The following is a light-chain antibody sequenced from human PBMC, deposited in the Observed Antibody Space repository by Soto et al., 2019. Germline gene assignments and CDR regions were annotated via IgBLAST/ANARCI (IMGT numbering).Light chain of an antibody. V-gene: IGKV3-15*01. CDR2: DAS. Sequence: VLTQSRASLSVSPGQTATLSCRASQSVGSAFGWYQQKPGQAPRLLIYDASTRATGTPARFSGSGSGTDFTLTISSLQSEDFAIYYCQQYNNWPPVTFGGGTKVDIK. CDR1: QSVGSA. J-gene: IGKJ4*01. CDR3: QQYNNWPPVT.